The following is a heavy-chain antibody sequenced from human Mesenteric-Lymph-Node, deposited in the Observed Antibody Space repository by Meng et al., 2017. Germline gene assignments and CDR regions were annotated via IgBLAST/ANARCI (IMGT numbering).Heavy chain of an antibody. V-gene: IGHV4-59*01. CDR3: ARDLEKYYFDY. Sequence: GSLRLSCTVSGGSISSYYWSWIRQPPGKGLEWIGYIYYSGSTNYNPSLKSRVTISVDTSKNQFSMKLSSVTAADTAVYYCARDLEKYYFDYWGQGTLVTVSS. J-gene: IGHJ4*02. CDR2: IYYSGST. CDR1: GGSISSYY.